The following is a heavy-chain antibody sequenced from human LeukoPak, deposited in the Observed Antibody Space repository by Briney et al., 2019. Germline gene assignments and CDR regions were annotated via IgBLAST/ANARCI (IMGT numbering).Heavy chain of an antibody. D-gene: IGHD3-22*01. CDR2: INPSGGST. Sequence: GASVKVSCKASGYTFTSYYMRWVRQAPGQGLEWMGIINPSGGSTSYAQKFQGRVTMTRDTSTSTVYMELSSLRSEDTAVYYCARDGSSGYASDAFDIWGQGTMVTVSS. CDR3: ARDGSSGYASDAFDI. CDR1: GYTFTSYY. J-gene: IGHJ3*02. V-gene: IGHV1-46*01.